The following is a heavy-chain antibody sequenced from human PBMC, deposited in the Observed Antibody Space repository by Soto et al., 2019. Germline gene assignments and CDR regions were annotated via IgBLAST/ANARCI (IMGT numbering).Heavy chain of an antibody. J-gene: IGHJ4*02. CDR3: ARGGFSSSWYPFDY. CDR2: IWYDGSNK. Sequence: QVQLVESGGGEVQPGRSLRLSCAASGFTFSSYGMHWVRLAPGKGLEWVAVIWYDGSNKYYADSVKGRFTISRDNSKNTLYLQMNSLRAEDTAVYYCARGGFSSSWYPFDYWGQGTLVTVSS. V-gene: IGHV3-33*01. D-gene: IGHD6-13*01. CDR1: GFTFSSYG.